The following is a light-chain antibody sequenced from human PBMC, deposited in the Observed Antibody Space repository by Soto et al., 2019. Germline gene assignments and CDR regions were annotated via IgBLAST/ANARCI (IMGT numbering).Light chain of an antibody. J-gene: IGKJ4*01. V-gene: IGKV3-20*01. CDR2: GAS. CDR3: EQYGGSPRVT. Sequence: EIVLTQSPGTLSLSPGERATLSCRASQSVSSNYLAWYQQKPGQAPRLLIYGASSRATGIRDRFVGSGSGTNFSLTISRPEPEDSAVYYCEQYGGSPRVTFGGGTKVESK. CDR1: QSVSSNY.